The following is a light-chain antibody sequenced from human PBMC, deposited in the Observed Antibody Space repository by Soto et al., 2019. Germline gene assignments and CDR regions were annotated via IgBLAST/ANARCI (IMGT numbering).Light chain of an antibody. Sequence: EIVLTQSPATLSVSPGDRAALSCRASQSVSNNLAWYQQKPGQPPRLLIFGASTRATGIPARFSGSGSEAEFALTISTVQSEDFAVYYCQQYSGWPLTFGGGTKVEIK. CDR1: QSVSNN. CDR3: QQYSGWPLT. V-gene: IGKV3D-15*01. J-gene: IGKJ4*01. CDR2: GAS.